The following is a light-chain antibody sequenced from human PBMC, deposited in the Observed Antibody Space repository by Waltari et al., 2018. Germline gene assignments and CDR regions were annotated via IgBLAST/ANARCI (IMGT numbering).Light chain of an antibody. J-gene: IGKJ1*01. CDR1: QSLLYSDGNTY. CDR3: MQGSHRPRT. Sequence: DVVMTQSPLSLPVTLGQPASISCRSSQSLLYSDGNTYLSWFHQRPGQSTKRLIAKVSNRDSGVPARFSGSGSGTDFTLKISRVEAEDVGVYYCMQGSHRPRTFGQGTKVEIK. CDR2: KVS. V-gene: IGKV2-30*01.